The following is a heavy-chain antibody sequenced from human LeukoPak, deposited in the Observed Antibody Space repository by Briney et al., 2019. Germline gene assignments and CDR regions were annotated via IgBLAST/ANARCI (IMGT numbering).Heavy chain of an antibody. CDR2: INPDSGGT. V-gene: IGHV1-2*02. CDR3: ARVLFYSSGNKSNRVDY. J-gene: IGHJ4*02. CDR1: GYTFTSYY. D-gene: IGHD6-19*01. Sequence: GASVKVSCKASGYTFTSYYIHWVRQAPGQGLEWMGWINPDSGGTNYAQKFQGRVTTTRDTSIRTAYMELSRLRSDDTAVYYCARVLFYSSGNKSNRVDYWGQGTLVTVSS.